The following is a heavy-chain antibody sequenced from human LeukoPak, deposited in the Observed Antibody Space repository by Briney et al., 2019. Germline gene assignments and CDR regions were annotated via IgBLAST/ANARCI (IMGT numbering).Heavy chain of an antibody. CDR3: AREGYSNGWYRY. Sequence: SVKVSCKASGGTFSSYAINWVRQAPGQGLEWMGGIIPIFGTANSAKKFQGRVTITADESTSTAYMELSSLRSEDTAVYYCAREGYSNGWYRYWGQGTLVTVSS. D-gene: IGHD6-13*01. J-gene: IGHJ4*02. CDR2: IIPIFGTA. V-gene: IGHV1-69*13. CDR1: GGTFSSYA.